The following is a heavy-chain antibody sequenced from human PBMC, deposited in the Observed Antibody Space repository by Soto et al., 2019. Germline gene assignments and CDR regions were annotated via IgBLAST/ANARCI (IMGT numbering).Heavy chain of an antibody. Sequence: EVQLVETGGGLIQPGGSLRLSCAASEFTVSSKYMSWVRQAPGKGLEWVSTIYSGGSTYYADSVKGRFTISRDNSKNTLYLQMNSLRSEDTAVYYCARVVLVQAFDIWGQGTKVTVSS. J-gene: IGHJ3*02. CDR1: EFTVSSKY. CDR2: IYSGGST. D-gene: IGHD2-8*02. CDR3: ARVVLVQAFDI. V-gene: IGHV3-53*02.